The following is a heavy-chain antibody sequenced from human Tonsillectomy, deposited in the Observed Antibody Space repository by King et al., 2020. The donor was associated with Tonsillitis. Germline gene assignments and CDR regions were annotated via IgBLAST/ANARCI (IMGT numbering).Heavy chain of an antibody. Sequence: VQLVESGGGLVRPGGSLRLSCAASEFTFSNAWMSWVRQAPGKGLEWVGLIKSNTDGGTTNYAAPVKGRFTISRDDSKNTLYLQMNSLKTEDTAVYYWATAGQMVYAMYCEYWGQGTLVTVSS. V-gene: IGHV3-15*01. CDR1: EFTFSNAW. J-gene: IGHJ4*02. D-gene: IGHD2-8*01. CDR3: ATAGQMVYAMYCEY. CDR2: IKSNTDGGTT.